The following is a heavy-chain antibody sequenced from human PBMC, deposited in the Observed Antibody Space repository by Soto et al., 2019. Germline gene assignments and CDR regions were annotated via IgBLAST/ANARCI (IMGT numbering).Heavy chain of an antibody. Sequence: SETLSLTCTVSGGSISSSSYYWGWIRQPPGKGLEWIGSIYYSGSTYYNPSLKSRVTISVDTSKNQFSLKLSSVTAADTAVYYCARRRRYCSSTSCYDRYYGMDVWGQGTTVTVSS. V-gene: IGHV4-39*01. CDR1: GGSISSSSYY. D-gene: IGHD2-2*01. CDR3: ARRRRYCSSTSCYDRYYGMDV. J-gene: IGHJ6*02. CDR2: IYYSGST.